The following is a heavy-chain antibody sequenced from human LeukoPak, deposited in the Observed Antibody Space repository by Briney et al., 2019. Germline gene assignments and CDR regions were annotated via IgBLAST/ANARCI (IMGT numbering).Heavy chain of an antibody. CDR3: ARDDYYDSSGMVY. Sequence: SETLSLTCTVSGGSISSSSYYWGWIRQPPGKGLEWIGSIYYSGSTYYNPSLKSRVTISVDTSKNQFSLKLSSVTAADTAVYYCARDDYYDSSGMVYWGQGTLVTVSS. CDR1: GGSISSSSYY. J-gene: IGHJ4*02. CDR2: IYYSGST. V-gene: IGHV4-39*07. D-gene: IGHD3-22*01.